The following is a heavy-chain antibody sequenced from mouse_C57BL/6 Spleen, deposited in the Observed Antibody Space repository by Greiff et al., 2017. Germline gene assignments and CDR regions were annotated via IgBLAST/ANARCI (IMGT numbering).Heavy chain of an antibody. CDR1: GYAFSSYW. J-gene: IGHJ2*01. V-gene: IGHV1-80*01. CDR3: ARIYDYDSDD. Sequence: QVQLQQSGAELVKPGASVKISCKASGYAFSSYWMNWVKQRPGQGLEWIGQFYPGGGDTNYNGKFKGKATLTADKSSSTAYMQLSSMTSEDSAVYVGARIYDYDSDDWGQGTTLTVSS. CDR2: FYPGGGDT. D-gene: IGHD2-4*01.